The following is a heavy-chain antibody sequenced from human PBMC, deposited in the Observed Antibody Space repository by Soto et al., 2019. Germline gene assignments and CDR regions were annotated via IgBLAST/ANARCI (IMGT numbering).Heavy chain of an antibody. CDR3: ARLVVDTAMPPYMDV. CDR1: GFTFSSYS. J-gene: IGHJ6*03. D-gene: IGHD5-18*01. CDR2: ISSSSSYI. V-gene: IGHV3-21*01. Sequence: GGSLRLSCAASGFTFSSYSMNWVRQAPGKGLEWVSSISSSSSYIYYADSVKGRFTISRDNAKNSLYLQMNSLRAEDTAVYYCARLVVDTAMPPYMDVWGKGTTVTVSS.